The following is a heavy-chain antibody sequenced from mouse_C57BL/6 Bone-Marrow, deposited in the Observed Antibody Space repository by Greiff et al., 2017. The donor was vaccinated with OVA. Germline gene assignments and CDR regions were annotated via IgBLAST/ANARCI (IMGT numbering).Heavy chain of an antibody. Sequence: VMLVESGAELARPGASVKMSCKASGYTFTSYTMHWVKQRPGQGLEWIGYINPSSGYTKYNQKFKDKATLTADKSSSTAYMQLSSLTSEDSAVYYCARPLYYGSSYGAMDYWGQGTSVTVSS. V-gene: IGHV1-4*01. CDR3: ARPLYYGSSYGAMDY. CDR2: INPSSGYT. D-gene: IGHD1-1*01. J-gene: IGHJ4*01. CDR1: GYTFTSYT.